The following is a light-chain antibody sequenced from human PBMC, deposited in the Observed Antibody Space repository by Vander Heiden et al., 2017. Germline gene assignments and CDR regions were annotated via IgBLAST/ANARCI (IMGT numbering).Light chain of an antibody. CDR1: QDISNY. Sequence: DIQMTQSPSSLSASVGDRVTITCQASQDISNYLNWYQQKPGKAPKLLIYDASNLETGVPSRFSGSGSGTDFTFTISSLQPEDIATYYCQQYDNPLFGPGTKVXIK. J-gene: IGKJ3*01. V-gene: IGKV1-33*01. CDR2: DAS. CDR3: QQYDNPL.